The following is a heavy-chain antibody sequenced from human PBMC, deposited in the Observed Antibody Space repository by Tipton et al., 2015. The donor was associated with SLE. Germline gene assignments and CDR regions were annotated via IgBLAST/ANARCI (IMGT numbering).Heavy chain of an antibody. D-gene: IGHD1-1*01. V-gene: IGHV4-38-2*02. CDR1: GYSISSGYY. CDR3: ASGVEGGGFDY. CDR2: IYHSGST. J-gene: IGHJ4*02. Sequence: TLSLTCTVSGYSISSGYYWGWIRQPPGKGLEWIGSIYHSGSTYYNPSLKSRVTISVDTSKNQFSLKLSSVTAADTAVYYCASGVEGGGFDYWGQGTLVTVSS.